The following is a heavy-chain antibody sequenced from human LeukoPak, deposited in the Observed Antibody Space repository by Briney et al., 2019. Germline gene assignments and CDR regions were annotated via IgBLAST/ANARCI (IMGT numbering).Heavy chain of an antibody. CDR3: ATVGMGATIGN. D-gene: IGHD1-26*01. CDR2: INSDGRST. V-gene: IGHV3-74*01. J-gene: IGHJ4*02. Sequence: QTGGSLRLSCAASGFTFSSYWMHWVRQAPGKGLVWVSRINSDGRSTNYADSVKGRFTISRDNAQNTLYLQMNSLRVEDTAVYYCATVGMGATIGNWGQGTLVTVSS. CDR1: GFTFSSYW.